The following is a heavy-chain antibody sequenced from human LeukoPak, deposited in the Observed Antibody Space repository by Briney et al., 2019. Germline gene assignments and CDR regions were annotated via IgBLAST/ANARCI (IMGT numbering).Heavy chain of an antibody. CDR1: GGSFSGYY. D-gene: IGHD3-22*01. CDR2: INHSGST. V-gene: IGHV4-34*01. J-gene: IGHJ5*02. CDR3: AREGQNYYDTA. Sequence: SETLSLTCAVYGGSFSGYYWSWIRQPPGKGLEWIGEINHSGSTNYNPSLKSRVTISVDTSKNQFSLKLSSVTAADTAVYYCAREGQNYYDTAWGQGTLVTVSS.